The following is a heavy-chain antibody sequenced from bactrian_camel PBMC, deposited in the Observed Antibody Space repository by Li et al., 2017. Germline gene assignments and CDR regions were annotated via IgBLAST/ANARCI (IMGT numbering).Heavy chain of an antibody. Sequence: QVQLVESGGGLVQPGGSLRLSCAASGFTFYNQWMYWARQAPGKGLERVAVISRLGRYTEYGDFVKGRVSISQDNAKTTVYLQMNSLKPEDTAVYYCAPCARCYSVSWFVRGFRSWGQGTQVTVS. V-gene: IGHV3S25*01. CDR1: GFTFYNQW. CDR2: ISRLGRYT. D-gene: IGHD1*01. J-gene: IGHJ4*01. CDR3: APCARCYSVSWFVRGFRS.